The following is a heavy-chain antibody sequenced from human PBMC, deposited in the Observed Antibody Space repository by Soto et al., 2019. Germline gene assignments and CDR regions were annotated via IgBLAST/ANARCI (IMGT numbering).Heavy chain of an antibody. J-gene: IGHJ4*02. CDR3: AKDSRNYYYDKYYFDY. CDR1: GFTFDGYT. V-gene: IGHV3-43*01. Sequence: PGGSLRLSCAASGFTFDGYTMHWVGQAPGKGLEWVSLISWDGGSTYYADSVKGRFTISRDNSKNSLYLQMNSLRTEDTALYYCAKDSRNYYYDKYYFDYWGQGTLVTVSS. CDR2: ISWDGGST. D-gene: IGHD3-22*01.